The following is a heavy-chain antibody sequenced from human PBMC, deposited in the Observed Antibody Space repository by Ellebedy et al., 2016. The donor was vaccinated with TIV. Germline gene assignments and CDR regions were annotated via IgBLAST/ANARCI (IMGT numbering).Heavy chain of an antibody. D-gene: IGHD3-10*01. CDR2: SSPDNGGI. CDR3: ARADSTNYGSGYYF. V-gene: IGHV1-2*02. J-gene: IGHJ4*02. CDR1: GYSFTGYD. Sequence: AASVKVSCKASGYSFTGYDMHWVRQAPGQGLEWMGWSSPDNGGISYAQNVQGRVTMTRDTSISTSYMELRRLRSDDTAVYYCARADSTNYGSGYYFWGQGTLVTVSS.